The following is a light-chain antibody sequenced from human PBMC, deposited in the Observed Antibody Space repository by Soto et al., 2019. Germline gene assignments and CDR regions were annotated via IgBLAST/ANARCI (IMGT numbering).Light chain of an antibody. V-gene: IGKV1D-16*01. Sequence: DIQLTQSPSSVSASVGDRVTLTCRASQGIDTWLAWYQQRPGKAPQLLILAASSFQSGVPARIRGSGSGTDFTLTISSLQPEDFATYYCHQYNSYSFTFGPGTKVDIK. CDR2: AAS. CDR1: QGIDTW. J-gene: IGKJ3*01. CDR3: HQYNSYSFT.